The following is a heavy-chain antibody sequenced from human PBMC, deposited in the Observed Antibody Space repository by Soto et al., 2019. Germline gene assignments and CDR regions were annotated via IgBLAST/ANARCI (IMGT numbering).Heavy chain of an antibody. CDR1: GGSISSGAYY. D-gene: IGHD2-15*01. CDR3: ASSPRQGSLPEYFQH. V-gene: IGHV4-31*03. J-gene: IGHJ1*01. CDR2: IYYSGST. Sequence: PSETLSLTCTVSGGSISSGAYYWSWLRKHPGKGLEWIGYIYYSGSTYYNPSLKSRVTISVDTSKNQFSLKLSSVTAADTAVYYCASSPRQGSLPEYFQHWGQGTLVTVSS.